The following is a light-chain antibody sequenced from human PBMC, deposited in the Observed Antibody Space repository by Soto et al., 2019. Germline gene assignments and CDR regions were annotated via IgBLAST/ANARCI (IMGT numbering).Light chain of an antibody. CDR3: QQVNIFPVT. J-gene: IGKJ5*01. V-gene: IGKV1-9*01. CDR1: QGITNY. Sequence: DIQLTQSPSFLSTSVGDRVTITCRASQGITNYLAWYQQEPGKAPKLLIYLASTLQSGVPSRFSGSGSGTEFTLTISSLQPEDFATYYGQQVNIFPVTFGQGTRLEIK. CDR2: LAS.